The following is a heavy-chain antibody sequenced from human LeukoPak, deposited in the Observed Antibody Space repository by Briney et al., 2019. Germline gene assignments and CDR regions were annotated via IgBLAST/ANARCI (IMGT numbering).Heavy chain of an antibody. J-gene: IGHJ3*02. CDR2: IIPIFGTA. V-gene: IGHV1-69*06. Sequence: GASVKVSCKASGGTFSSYAISWVRQAPGQGLEWMGGIIPIFGTANYAQKFQGRVTITADKSTSTAYMELSSLRSEDTAVYYCARKTDYSSSWEWGAFDIWGQGTMVTVSS. D-gene: IGHD6-13*01. CDR3: ARKTDYSSSWEWGAFDI. CDR1: GGTFSSYA.